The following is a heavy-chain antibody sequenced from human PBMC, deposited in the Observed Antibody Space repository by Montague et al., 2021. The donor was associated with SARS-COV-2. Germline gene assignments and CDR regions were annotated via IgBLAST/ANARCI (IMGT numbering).Heavy chain of an antibody. Sequence: TLSLICTVSGGSISSGSYYWSWIRRPAGKGLEWIGRIYTSGTTDYSFSLKSRVTISVDTSKNQFSLKLTSVTAADTAVYYCARAHSGSWAHLDNWGQGSLVTVSS. J-gene: IGHJ4*02. V-gene: IGHV4-61*02. D-gene: IGHD5-12*01. CDR3: ARAHSGSWAHLDN. CDR2: IYTSGTT. CDR1: GGSISSGSYY.